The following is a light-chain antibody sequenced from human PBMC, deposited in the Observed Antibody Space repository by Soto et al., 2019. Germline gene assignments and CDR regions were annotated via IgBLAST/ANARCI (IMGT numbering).Light chain of an antibody. CDR1: SSDVGSYNL. V-gene: IGLV2-23*01. J-gene: IGLJ1*01. Sequence: QSALTQPASVSGSPGQSITISCTGTSSDVGSYNLVSWYQQHPGEAPKLMIYGGNKRPSGVSNRFSGSKSGNTASLTISGLQAEDEADYHCCSYAGISTYYVFGTGTKLTVL. CDR2: GGN. CDR3: CSYAGISTYYV.